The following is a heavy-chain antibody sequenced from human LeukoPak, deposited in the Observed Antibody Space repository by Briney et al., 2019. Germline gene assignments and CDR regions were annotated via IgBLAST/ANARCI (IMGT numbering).Heavy chain of an antibody. D-gene: IGHD6-6*01. Sequence: AGGSLRLSCAASEFTFSNYWMSWVRQAPGKGLEWVSSISSSSSYIYYADSVKGRFTISRDNAKNSLYLQMNSLRAEDTAVYYCARGIAAVDYWGQGTLVTVSS. CDR3: ARGIAAVDY. V-gene: IGHV3-21*01. CDR2: ISSSSSYI. CDR1: EFTFSNYW. J-gene: IGHJ4*02.